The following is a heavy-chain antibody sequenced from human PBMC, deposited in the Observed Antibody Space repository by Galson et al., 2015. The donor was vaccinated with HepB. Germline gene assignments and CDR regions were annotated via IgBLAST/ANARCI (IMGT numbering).Heavy chain of an antibody. J-gene: IGHJ2*01. V-gene: IGHV3-48*01. CDR2: ISTSSSTI. CDR1: GFTFSSYT. Sequence: SLRLSCAASGFTFSSYTMNWVRRAPGKGLGWVSYISTSSSTIYYADSVKGRFTISRDNAKNSLYLQMNSLRAEDTAVYYCARCDFGGGYWYFDLWGRGALVTVSS. CDR3: ARCDFGGGYWYFDL. D-gene: IGHD3-10*01.